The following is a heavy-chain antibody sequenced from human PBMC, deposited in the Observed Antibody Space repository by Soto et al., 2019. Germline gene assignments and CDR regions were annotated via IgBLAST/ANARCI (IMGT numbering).Heavy chain of an antibody. CDR2: MSWDGSDE. Sequence: QVQLVESGGGVVQPGRSLRLSCAASGFTFSSYGMHWVRQAPGKGLEWVAVMSWDGSDEFYEETVKGRFTVSRDNSRNTLYLQVNSLSPEDTAVYYFAKEVCSGGICYGFDYWGQGTLVTVSS. J-gene: IGHJ4*02. D-gene: IGHD2-15*01. V-gene: IGHV3-30*18. CDR3: AKEVCSGGICYGFDY. CDR1: GFTFSSYG.